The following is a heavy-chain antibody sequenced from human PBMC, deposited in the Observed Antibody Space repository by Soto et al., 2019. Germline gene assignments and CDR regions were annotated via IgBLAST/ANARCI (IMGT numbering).Heavy chain of an antibody. D-gene: IGHD3-10*01. CDR3: AHTHPPGLGELVDAFDI. J-gene: IGHJ3*02. CDR2: IYWNDDK. V-gene: IGHV2-5*01. Sequence: QITLKESGPTLVKPTQTLTLTCTFSGFSLSTSGVGVGWIRQPPGKALEWLALIYWNDDKRYSPSLKSRLTITQDTSKNQVVLTMTNMDPVDTATYYCAHTHPPGLGELVDAFDIWGQGTMVTVSS. CDR1: GFSLSTSGVG.